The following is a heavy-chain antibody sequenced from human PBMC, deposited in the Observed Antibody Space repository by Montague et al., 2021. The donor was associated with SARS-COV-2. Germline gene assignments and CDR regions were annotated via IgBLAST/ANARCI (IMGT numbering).Heavy chain of an antibody. J-gene: IGHJ4*02. CDR3: AKDATIFWFERGRGTFDH. V-gene: IGHV3-30*18. CDR1: GFTFNNFG. Sequence: SLRLPCAASGFTFNNFGMHWVRQAPGQGLEWVAVISYDGSIQYYADSVKGRFTISRDWSKNTLYLQMSSLRPEDTAVYYCAKDATIFWFERGRGTFDHWGQGTLVAASS. CDR2: ISYDGSIQ. D-gene: IGHD3-10*01.